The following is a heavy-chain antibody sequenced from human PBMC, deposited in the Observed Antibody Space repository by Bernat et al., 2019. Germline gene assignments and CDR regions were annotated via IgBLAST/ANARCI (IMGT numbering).Heavy chain of an antibody. CDR3: ARDNGRNCGSALGVS. Sequence: QVQLVESGGSVVQPGMSLRLSCVASGFTFSSYAMDWVRQAPGKGLEWVAVISYDGSNTNSADSVKGRFTISRDNSKNTLYLEMNSLRGEDTAIYYCARDNGRNCGSALGVSWGQGTLVTV. V-gene: IGHV3-30-3*01. CDR1: GFTFSSYA. D-gene: IGHD7-27*01. J-gene: IGHJ5*02. CDR2: ISYDGSNT.